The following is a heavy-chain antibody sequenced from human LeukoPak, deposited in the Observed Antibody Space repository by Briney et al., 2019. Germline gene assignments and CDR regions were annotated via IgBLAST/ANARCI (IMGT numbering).Heavy chain of an antibody. V-gene: IGHV4-4*02. CDR2: IYHSGST. J-gene: IGHJ4*02. D-gene: IGHD5-18*01. Sequence: PSETLSLTCAVSGGSISSNNWWSWVRQPPGKGLEWIGEIYHSGSTNYNPSLKSRVTISVDKSKNLFSLKLSSVTAADSAVYYCARGYGYGFPLDFWGQGTLVTVSS. CDR1: GGSISSNNW. CDR3: ARGYGYGFPLDF.